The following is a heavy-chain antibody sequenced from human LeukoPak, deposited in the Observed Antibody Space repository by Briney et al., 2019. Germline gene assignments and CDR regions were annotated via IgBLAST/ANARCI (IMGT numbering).Heavy chain of an antibody. CDR3: AKDSSYCSGGSCYTATPYNWFDP. Sequence: GGSLRLSCAASGFTFSSHAMSWVRQAPGKGLEWVSAISGSGGSTYYADSVKGRFTISRDNSKNTLYLQMNSLRAEDTAVYYCAKDSSYCSGGSCYTATPYNWFDPWGQGTLVTVSS. CDR2: ISGSGGST. V-gene: IGHV3-23*01. D-gene: IGHD2-15*01. CDR1: GFTFSSHA. J-gene: IGHJ5*02.